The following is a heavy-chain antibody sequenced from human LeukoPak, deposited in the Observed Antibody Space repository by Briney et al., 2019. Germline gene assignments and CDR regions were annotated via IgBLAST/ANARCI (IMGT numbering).Heavy chain of an antibody. CDR1: GFIFDDHG. J-gene: IGHJ4*02. V-gene: IGHV3-9*01. Sequence: QPGRSLRLSCAASGFIFDDHGMHWVRQAPGKGLEWVSGISWSSGIIGYADSVKGRLTISRDNDKNSLYLQMESLRAEDTAVYYCAREGYGSGSIPDYWGQGTLVTVSS. CDR2: ISWSSGII. D-gene: IGHD3-10*01. CDR3: AREGYGSGSIPDY.